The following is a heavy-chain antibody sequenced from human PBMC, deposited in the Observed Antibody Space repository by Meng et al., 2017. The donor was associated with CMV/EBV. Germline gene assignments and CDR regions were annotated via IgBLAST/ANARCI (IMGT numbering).Heavy chain of an antibody. J-gene: IGHJ4*02. Sequence: CTVSGGFISSGGYYWSWIRQHPGKGLEWIGYIYYSGDTYYNPSLKSRVTISADTSKNQFSLKLSSVTAADTAVYYCARDLSFGSFDYWGQGTLVTVSS. CDR3: ARDLSFGSFDY. CDR2: IYYSGDT. V-gene: IGHV4-31*03. CDR1: GGFISSGGYY. D-gene: IGHD3-10*01.